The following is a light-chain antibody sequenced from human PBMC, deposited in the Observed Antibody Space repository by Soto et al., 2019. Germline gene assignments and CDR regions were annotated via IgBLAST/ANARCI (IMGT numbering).Light chain of an antibody. J-gene: IGLJ2*01. CDR2: QDD. CDR3: PAWDSSTAVI. Sequence: SYELIQPPSVSVSPGQTASITCSGDKLGDKYAFWYQQKPGQSPVLVIYQDDKRPSGIPERFSGSNSGNTATLTISGTQALDEAEYYCPAWDSSTAVIFGGGTKLTVL. CDR1: KLGDKY. V-gene: IGLV3-1*01.